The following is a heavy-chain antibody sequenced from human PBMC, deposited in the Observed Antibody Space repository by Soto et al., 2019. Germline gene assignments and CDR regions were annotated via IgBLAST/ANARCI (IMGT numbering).Heavy chain of an antibody. CDR1: GYDFTTYG. Sequence: QVHLVQSGAEVKNPGASVKVSCKGSGYDFTTYGITWVRQAPGQGLEWMAWISAHNGNTNYAPNLQARVTVTRDTPTSTAYIALRSLRSDDTAVYYCARGRYGDYWGQRALVTVSS. CDR2: ISAHNGNT. CDR3: ARGRYGDY. J-gene: IGHJ4*02. D-gene: IGHD1-1*01. V-gene: IGHV1-18*01.